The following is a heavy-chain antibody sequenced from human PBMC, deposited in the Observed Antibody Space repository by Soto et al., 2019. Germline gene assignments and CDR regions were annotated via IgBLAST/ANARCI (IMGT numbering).Heavy chain of an antibody. Sequence: SETLSLTCAVYGGSFSGYYWSWIRQPPGKGLEWIGEINHSGSTNYNPSLKSRVTISVDTSKNQFSLKLSSVTAADTAVYYCARRGSSGSDPTAPHGMDVWGQGTTVT. CDR3: ARRGSSGSDPTAPHGMDV. CDR2: INHSGST. D-gene: IGHD5-12*01. V-gene: IGHV4-34*01. J-gene: IGHJ6*02. CDR1: GGSFSGYY.